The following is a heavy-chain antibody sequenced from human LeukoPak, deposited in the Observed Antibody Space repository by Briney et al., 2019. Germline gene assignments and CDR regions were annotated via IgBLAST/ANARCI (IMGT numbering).Heavy chain of an antibody. CDR1: GGSITSNILY. CDR2: IYYTEDI. D-gene: IGHD4-23*01. Sequence: PSETLSLTCTVSGGSITSNILYWNWNPPHPGQDVGCIGYIYYTEDIFYNPAVKSRVMISLDTSENQFSLKLSSVTAADTAMYYCGKVGGNSNSWGQGTLVTVCS. CDR3: GKVGGNSNS. J-gene: IGHJ4*02. V-gene: IGHV4-31*03.